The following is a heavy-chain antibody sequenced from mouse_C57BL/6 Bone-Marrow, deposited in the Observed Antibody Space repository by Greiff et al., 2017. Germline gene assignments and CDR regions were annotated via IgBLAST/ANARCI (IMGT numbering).Heavy chain of an antibody. CDR2: IRSKSNNYAT. D-gene: IGHD2-14*01. CDR1: GFSFNTYA. CDR3: VRGGRVPDWYFDV. V-gene: IGHV10-1*01. J-gene: IGHJ1*03. Sequence: EPGGGLVQPKGSLKLSCAASGFSFNTYAMNWVRQAPGKGLEWVARIRSKSNNYATYYADSVKDRFTISRDDSESMLYLQMNNLKTEDTAMYYCVRGGRVPDWYFDVWGTGTTVTVSS.